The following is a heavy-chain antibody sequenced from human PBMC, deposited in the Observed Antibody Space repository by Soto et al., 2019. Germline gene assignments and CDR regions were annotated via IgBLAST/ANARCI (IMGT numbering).Heavy chain of an antibody. CDR1: GFTFSSYA. CDR2: ISYDGSNK. D-gene: IGHD1-26*01. V-gene: IGHV3-30-3*01. CDR3: ARNKAFRIVGATFFSWVDY. J-gene: IGHJ4*02. Sequence: GGSLRLSCAASGFTFSSYAMHWVRQAPGKGLEWVAVISYDGSNKYYADSVKGRFTISRDNSKNTLYLKMNSLRAEDMAVYYCARNKAFRIVGATFFSWVDYWGQGTLVTVSS.